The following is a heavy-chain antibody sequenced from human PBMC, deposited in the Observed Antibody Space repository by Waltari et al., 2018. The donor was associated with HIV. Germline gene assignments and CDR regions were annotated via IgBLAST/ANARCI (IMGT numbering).Heavy chain of an antibody. J-gene: IGHJ5*02. CDR1: GYTFTSYA. V-gene: IGHV7-4-1*02. CDR2: INPNTGHP. Sequence: QVQLVQSGSELKKPGASVKVSCKASGYTFTSYAMNWVRQAPGQGLEWMGWINPNTGHPTYAQGFTGRFVFSLDPSVSTAYLQISSLKAEDTAVYYCAREGYYYDSGGYYYVNWFDPWGQGTLVTVSS. CDR3: AREGYYYDSGGYYYVNWFDP. D-gene: IGHD3-22*01.